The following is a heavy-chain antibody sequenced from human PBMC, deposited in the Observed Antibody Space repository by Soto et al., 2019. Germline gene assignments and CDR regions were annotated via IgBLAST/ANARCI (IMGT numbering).Heavy chain of an antibody. CDR3: ARSLGETTSLFDY. Sequence: QVQLVQSGAEMKQPGASVKLSCQASGYIFIHCFMHWVRQAPGQGLEWMGGINPSSGTTTYAQEFRGRVTVTRDTSTSAVYVELSSLASGDTAMYYCARSLGETTSLFDYWGQGSMATVSA. D-gene: IGHD1-26*01. CDR2: INPSSGTT. J-gene: IGHJ4*02. CDR1: GYIFIHCF. V-gene: IGHV1-46*01.